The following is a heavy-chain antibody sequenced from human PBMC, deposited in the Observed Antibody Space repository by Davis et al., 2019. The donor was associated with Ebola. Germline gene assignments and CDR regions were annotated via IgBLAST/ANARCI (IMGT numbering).Heavy chain of an antibody. CDR1: GYTFTSYG. V-gene: IGHV1-2*04. J-gene: IGHJ4*02. CDR3: ARRVGSRSGFDS. D-gene: IGHD1-26*01. Sequence: AASVKVSCKASGYTFTSYGISWVRQAPGQGLEWMGWINPNSGGTNYAQKFQGWVTMTRDTSISTAYMELSSLRSEDTAVYYCARRVGSRSGFDSWGQGSLVTVSS. CDR2: INPNSGGT.